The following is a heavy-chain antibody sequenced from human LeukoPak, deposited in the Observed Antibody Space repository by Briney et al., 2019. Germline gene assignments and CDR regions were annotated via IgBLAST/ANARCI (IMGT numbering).Heavy chain of an antibody. CDR3: ARAVLRYYFDF. CDR2: VYYSGST. CDR1: GGSVSSGSYY. Sequence: SSETLSLTCTVSGGSVSSGSYYWSWIRQSPEKGLEWIGYVYYSGSTNYNPSLKSRVTISVDTSKNQFSLSLSSVTAADTAMYYCARAVLRYYFDFWGQGSLVTVSS. V-gene: IGHV4-61*01. D-gene: IGHD4/OR15-4a*01. J-gene: IGHJ4*02.